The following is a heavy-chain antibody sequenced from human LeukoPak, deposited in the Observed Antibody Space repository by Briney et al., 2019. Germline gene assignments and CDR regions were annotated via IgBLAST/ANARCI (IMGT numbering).Heavy chain of an antibody. V-gene: IGHV3-7*05. J-gene: IGHJ4*02. CDR2: IKEDGSEK. CDR3: AKGGFWSDY. CDR1: GFAFSTYW. Sequence: GGCLRLSCAVAGFAFSTYWMSWGRQAAGKGLEWVANIKEDGSEKYYVDSVEGPFTISRANAKNSLYLQMNSLRADDTAVYYCAKGGFWSDYWGQGTLVTASS. D-gene: IGHD3-3*01.